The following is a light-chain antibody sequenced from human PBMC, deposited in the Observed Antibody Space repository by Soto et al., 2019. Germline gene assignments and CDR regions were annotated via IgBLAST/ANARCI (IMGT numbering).Light chain of an antibody. CDR2: GAS. CDR1: QSVSSK. CDR3: QQYNNWPPYT. V-gene: IGKV3-15*01. J-gene: IGKJ2*01. Sequence: EIVMTQSPATLSVSPGERATLSCRASQSVSSKLAWYQQKPGQAPRLLIYGASTRATGIPARFSGSESGTEFTLTISSLQSEDFAVYYCQQYNNWPPYTFGQGTKLEIK.